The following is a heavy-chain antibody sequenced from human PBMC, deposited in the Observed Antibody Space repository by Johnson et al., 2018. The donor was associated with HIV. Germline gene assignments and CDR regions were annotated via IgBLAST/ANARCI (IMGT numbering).Heavy chain of an antibody. CDR1: GFTFGDSA. V-gene: IGHV3-30-3*01. CDR2: LSYDGSNE. Sequence: VQLVESGGGVVQSGRSLRLSCAASGFTFGDSAIHWVRQAPGKGLEWVAVLSYDGSNEYYADSVKGRVTISRDNSKNTLYLQMNSLRAEDTALYYCANYKGSSSWSGLDIWGQGTMVTVSS. J-gene: IGHJ3*02. CDR3: ANYKGSSSWSGLDI. D-gene: IGHD6-13*01.